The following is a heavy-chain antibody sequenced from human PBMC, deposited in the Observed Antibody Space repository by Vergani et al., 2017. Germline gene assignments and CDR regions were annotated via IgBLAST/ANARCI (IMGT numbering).Heavy chain of an antibody. V-gene: IGHV3-30*19. J-gene: IGHJ4*02. Sequence: QVQLLESGGGVVQPGRSLRLSCAASGFTFSSYGMHWVRQAPGKGLEWVAVISYDGSNKYYADSVKGRFTISRDNSKNTLYLQMNSLRAEDTAVYYCARGASGDYVSSFDYWGQGTLVTVSS. CDR3: ARGASGDYVSSFDY. D-gene: IGHD4-17*01. CDR2: ISYDGSNK. CDR1: GFTFSSYG.